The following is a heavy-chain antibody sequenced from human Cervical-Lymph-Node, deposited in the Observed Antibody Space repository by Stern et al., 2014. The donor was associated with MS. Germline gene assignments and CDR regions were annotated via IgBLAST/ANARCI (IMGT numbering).Heavy chain of an antibody. CDR3: ARGELKEGLVRGIDV. CDR1: GGTFSSYA. Sequence: QMQLVQSGAEVKKPGSSVKVSCKASGGTFSSYAISWVRQAPGQGLEWMGGILPICGTANYAQKFQGRVKSTADESTSTAYMELSSLRSEDTAVYYCARGELKEGLVRGIDVWGQGTTVTVSS. D-gene: IGHD1-26*01. J-gene: IGHJ6*02. V-gene: IGHV1-69*01. CDR2: ILPICGTA.